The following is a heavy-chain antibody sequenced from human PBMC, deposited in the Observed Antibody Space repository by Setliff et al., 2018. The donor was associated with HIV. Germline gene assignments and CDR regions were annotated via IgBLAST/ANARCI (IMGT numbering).Heavy chain of an antibody. CDR1: GGSFSDNY. CDR3: TRDKGYAFDI. CDR2: IRSKAYGGTT. Sequence: LSLTCAVCGGSFSDNYWSWVRQAPGKGLEWVGFIRSKAYGGTTEYAASVKDRFTVSRDDSKSIAYLQINSLKTEDTAVYYCTRDKGYAFDIWGQGTMVTVS. V-gene: IGHV3-49*04. D-gene: IGHD5-18*01. J-gene: IGHJ3*02.